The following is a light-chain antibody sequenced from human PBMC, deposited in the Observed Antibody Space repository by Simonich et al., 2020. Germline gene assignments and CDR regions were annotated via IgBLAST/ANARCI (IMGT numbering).Light chain of an antibody. J-gene: IGKJ1*01. Sequence: EIVLTQSPATLSLSPGERATLSYRASQSVSNYLAWYQQKPGQAPRRLIYDASNRSTGIPARFSGSGSGTDFTLTISSLEPEDFAVYYCQQRSNWPPWTFGQGTKVEIK. CDR2: DAS. V-gene: IGKV3-11*01. CDR3: QQRSNWPPWT. CDR1: QSVSNY.